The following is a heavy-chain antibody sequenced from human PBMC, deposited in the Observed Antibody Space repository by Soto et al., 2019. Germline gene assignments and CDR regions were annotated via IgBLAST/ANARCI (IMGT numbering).Heavy chain of an antibody. CDR3: ARGIVVVPAAWSLDAFDI. V-gene: IGHV1-18*01. Sequence: GASVKVSCKASGYTFTSYGISWVRQAPGQGLEWMGWISAYNGNTNYAQKLQGRVTMTTDTSTSTAYMELRSLRSDDTAVYYCARGIVVVPAAWSLDAFDIWGQGTMVTVSS. J-gene: IGHJ3*02. D-gene: IGHD2-2*01. CDR2: ISAYNGNT. CDR1: GYTFTSYG.